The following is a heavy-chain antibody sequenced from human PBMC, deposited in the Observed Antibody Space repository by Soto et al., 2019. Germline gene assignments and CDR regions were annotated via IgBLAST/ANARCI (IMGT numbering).Heavy chain of an antibody. J-gene: IGHJ5*02. V-gene: IGHV4-59*01. CDR2: VYHSWST. CDR3: ARFGTSPNGNWFDP. Sequence: SETRSLTCTVSGGSISSDYWNWIRQPPGKGLEWIGYVYHSWSTKYNPSLKSRVTISVDTSKNQLSLKLSSVTAADTAVYYCARFGTSPNGNWFDPWGQGTLVTVSS. D-gene: IGHD3-10*01. CDR1: GGSISSDY.